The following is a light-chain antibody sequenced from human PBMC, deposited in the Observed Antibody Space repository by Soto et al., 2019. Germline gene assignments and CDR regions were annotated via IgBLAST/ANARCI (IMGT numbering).Light chain of an antibody. Sequence: EIVMTQSPATLSVSPGERATLSCRASQSINSNLAWYQQKPGQAPRLLIYGASTRATGIPASFSGSGSGTDFTLTISSMQSEDFAVYYGQQYNNWPWTFGQGTKVEIK. V-gene: IGKV3-15*01. J-gene: IGKJ1*01. CDR2: GAS. CDR3: QQYNNWPWT. CDR1: QSINSN.